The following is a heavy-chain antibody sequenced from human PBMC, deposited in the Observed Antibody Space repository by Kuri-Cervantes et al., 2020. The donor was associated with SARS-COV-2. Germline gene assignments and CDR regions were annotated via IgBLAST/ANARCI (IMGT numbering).Heavy chain of an antibody. CDR2: IYSCGST. J-gene: IGHJ2*01. D-gene: IGHD2-2*01. Sequence: GGSLRLSCAASGFTVSSNYMSWVRQAPGRGLEWVSVIYSCGSTYYADSVKGRFTISRDNSKNTLYLQMNSLRAEDTAVYYCARVIRHWSPQYCSSTSCSHWYFDLWGRGTLVTVSS. CDR1: GFTVSSNY. V-gene: IGHV3-66*03. CDR3: ARVIRHWSPQYCSSTSCSHWYFDL.